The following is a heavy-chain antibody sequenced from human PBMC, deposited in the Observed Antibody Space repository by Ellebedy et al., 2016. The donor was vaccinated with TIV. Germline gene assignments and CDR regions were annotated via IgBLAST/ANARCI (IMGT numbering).Heavy chain of an antibody. V-gene: IGHV4-4*01. CDR3: ASEDY. CDR1: GGSISSSNW. Sequence: MPGGSLRLSCTVSGGSISSSNWWTWVRQPPGKGLEWIGEIYPGGSTNYSPSLESRVTMSVDRSKNQFSLNLRSVTDADTAVYFCASEDYWGQGTLVTVSS. J-gene: IGHJ4*02. CDR2: IYPGGST.